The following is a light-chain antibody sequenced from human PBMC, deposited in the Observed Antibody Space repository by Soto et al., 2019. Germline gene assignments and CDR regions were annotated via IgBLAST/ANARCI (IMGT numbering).Light chain of an antibody. CDR1: SGDVDAFDY. CDR3: TSFTSSSTQV. Sequence: QSVLTQPASVSGSPGQSITISCTGTSGDVDAFDYVSWYQQHPDKAPKLMIFEVSDRPSGVSDRFSGSKSGSTASLTISGLQAEDEADYFCTSFTSSSTQVFGTGTKVTVL. V-gene: IGLV2-14*01. J-gene: IGLJ1*01. CDR2: EVS.